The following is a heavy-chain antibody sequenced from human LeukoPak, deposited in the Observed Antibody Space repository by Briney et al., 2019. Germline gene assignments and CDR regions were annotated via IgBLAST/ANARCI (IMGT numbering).Heavy chain of an antibody. J-gene: IGHJ6*03. CDR2: INPNSGGT. Sequence: ASVKVSCKASGYTFTGYYMHWVRQAPGQGLEWMGWINPNSGGTNYAQKFQGRVTMTRNTSISTAYMELSSLRSEDTAVYYCAIRYGSGEKYYYYYYMDVWGKGTTVTVSS. CDR1: GYTFTGYY. D-gene: IGHD3-10*01. V-gene: IGHV1-2*02. CDR3: AIRYGSGEKYYYYYYMDV.